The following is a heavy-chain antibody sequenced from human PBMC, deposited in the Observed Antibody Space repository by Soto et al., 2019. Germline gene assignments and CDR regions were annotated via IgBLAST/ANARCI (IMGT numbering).Heavy chain of an antibody. J-gene: IGHJ5*02. V-gene: IGHV4-61*01. CDR3: AGYNWNYYFDP. CDR2: IYHSGST. CDR1: GGSVRYGIYY. Sequence: SETLSLTCTVSGGSVRYGIYYWAWLRRPPGKGLEWIGHIYHSGSTIYTPSLKSRVTISIDTSKSQFSLNLNSMTAADTAVYYCAGYNWNYYFDPWGQGTLVTVSS. D-gene: IGHD1-7*01.